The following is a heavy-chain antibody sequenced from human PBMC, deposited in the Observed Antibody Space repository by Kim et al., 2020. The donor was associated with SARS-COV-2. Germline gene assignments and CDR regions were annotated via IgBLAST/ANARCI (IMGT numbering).Heavy chain of an antibody. CDR2: T. V-gene: IGHV1-18*01. D-gene: IGHD6-6*01. Sequence: TNYAQKLQGRVTMTTDTSTSTAYMELRSLRSDDTAVYYCARVTEYSSSDYWGQGTLVTISS. CDR3: ARVTEYSSSDY. J-gene: IGHJ4*02.